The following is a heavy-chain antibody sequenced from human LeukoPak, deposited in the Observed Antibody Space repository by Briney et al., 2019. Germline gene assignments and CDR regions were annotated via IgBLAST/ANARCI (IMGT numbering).Heavy chain of an antibody. CDR1: GGSFSGYY. D-gene: IGHD6-13*01. CDR2: INHSGST. CDR3: ARGKRGYSSSWYDY. Sequence: SETLSLTCAVYGGSFSGYYWSWIRQPPGKGLEWIGEINHSGSTNYDPSLKSRVTISVDTSKNQFSLKLSSVTAADTAVYYCARGKRGYSSSWYDYWGQGTLVTVSS. V-gene: IGHV4-34*01. J-gene: IGHJ4*02.